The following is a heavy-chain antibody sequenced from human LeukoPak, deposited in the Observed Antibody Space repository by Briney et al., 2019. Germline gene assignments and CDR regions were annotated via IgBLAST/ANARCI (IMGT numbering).Heavy chain of an antibody. D-gene: IGHD1-26*01. J-gene: IGHJ4*02. V-gene: IGHV3-23*01. Sequence: GGSLRLSCAASGFTFSSYAMSWVRQAPGKGLEWVSAISGSGGNTYYADSVKGRFTISRDNSKNTLYLQMNSLRAEDTAVYYCAKRLSGSYLFDYWGQGTLVTVSS. CDR2: ISGSGGNT. CDR1: GFTFSSYA. CDR3: AKRLSGSYLFDY.